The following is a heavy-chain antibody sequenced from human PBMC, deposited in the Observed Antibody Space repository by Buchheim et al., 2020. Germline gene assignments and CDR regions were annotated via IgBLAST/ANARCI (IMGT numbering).Heavy chain of an antibody. CDR2: MYFSGST. CDR1: GGSVRSGCYF. V-gene: IGHV4-39*07. Sequence: QLQLQESGPGLVKPSETLSLSCSVSGGSVRSGCYFWGWIRQPPGKGLEWIATMYFSGSTYYNPSLKRRVTISMDTSKNQFSLGLSSVTPADTALYYCARVPLTYYYDGSGKVHYFDNWGQGTL. CDR3: ARVPLTYYYDGSGKVHYFDN. J-gene: IGHJ4*02. D-gene: IGHD3-22*01.